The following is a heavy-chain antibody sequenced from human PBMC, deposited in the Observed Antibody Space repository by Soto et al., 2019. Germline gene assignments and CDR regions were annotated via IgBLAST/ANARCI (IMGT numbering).Heavy chain of an antibody. CDR1: GGSISSSSYY. Sequence: QLQLQESGPGLVKPSETLSLTCTVSGGSISSSSYYWGWIRQPPGKGLEWIGSIYYRGSTYYNPSLKSRLTISVDTSKTQSSLKLSSVTAADTAVYYCARRPALRPPGYSSGWEGYYFDYLGQGTLVIVSS. CDR3: ARRPALRPPGYSSGWEGYYFDY. CDR2: IYYRGST. D-gene: IGHD6-19*01. V-gene: IGHV4-39*01. J-gene: IGHJ4*02.